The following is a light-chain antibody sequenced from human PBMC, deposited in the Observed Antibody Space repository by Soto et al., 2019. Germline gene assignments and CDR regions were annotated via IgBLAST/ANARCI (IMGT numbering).Light chain of an antibody. CDR1: QSVSSN. V-gene: IGKV3-15*01. CDR3: QQYNNWPQT. CDR2: GPS. Sequence: EIVMTQSPAILSVSPGERATLSCRASQSVSSNLALYQKNPGQATRLLIYGPSTRDTGITARFSGSGSGTEFTLAISCLQSEEFAVYYCQQYNNWPQTFGQGTKVEIK. J-gene: IGKJ1*01.